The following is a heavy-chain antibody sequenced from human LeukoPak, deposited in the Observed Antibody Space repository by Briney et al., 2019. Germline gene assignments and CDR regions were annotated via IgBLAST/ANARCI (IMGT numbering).Heavy chain of an antibody. CDR3: AKGDTTWELPHDY. CDR2: IKQDGSEK. CDR1: GFTFTTYW. J-gene: IGHJ4*02. V-gene: IGHV3-7*03. D-gene: IGHD1-26*01. Sequence: PGGSLRLSCAASGFTFTTYWMGWVRQAPGKGLEWVANIKQDGSEKYYVDSVKGRFTISRDNAKNSLYLQMNSLRAEDTAVYYCAKGDTTWELPHDYWGQGTLVTVSS.